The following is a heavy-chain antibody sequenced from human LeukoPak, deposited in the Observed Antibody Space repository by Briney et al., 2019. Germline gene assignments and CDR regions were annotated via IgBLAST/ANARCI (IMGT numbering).Heavy chain of an antibody. CDR3: ARALLGEFPNYFDY. CDR2: ISYGGRT. D-gene: IGHD3-16*01. CDR1: GGSISSYY. V-gene: IGHV4-59*08. Sequence: PSETLSLTCTVSGGSISSYYWSWIRQPPGKGLEWIGYISYGGRTNYYPSLQSRVTISVDTSKTQFSLNLDSVTAADTAVYYCARALLGEFPNYFDYWGQGTLVTVSS. J-gene: IGHJ4*02.